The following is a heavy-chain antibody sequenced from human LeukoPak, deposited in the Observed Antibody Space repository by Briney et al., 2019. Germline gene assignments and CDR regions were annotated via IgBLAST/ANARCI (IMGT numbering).Heavy chain of an antibody. Sequence: GGSLRLSCAASGFTLSSYWMHWVRQVPGKGLVWVSRINSDGSSTSYADSVKGRFTISRDNAKNTLYLQMNSLRAEDTAVYYCAKDCSGSYYTYWGQGTLVTVSS. CDR1: GFTLSSYW. J-gene: IGHJ4*02. CDR3: AKDCSGSYYTY. V-gene: IGHV3-74*01. CDR2: INSDGSST. D-gene: IGHD1-26*01.